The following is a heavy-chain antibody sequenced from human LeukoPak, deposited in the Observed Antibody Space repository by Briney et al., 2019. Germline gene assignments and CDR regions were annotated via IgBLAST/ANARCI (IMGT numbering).Heavy chain of an antibody. CDR3: ARDVHSFSGRLYAFDI. V-gene: IGHV3-9*01. D-gene: IGHD1-26*01. Sequence: GGSLRLSCAASGFTFDDYAMHWVRQAPGKGLEWVSGISWNSGSIGYADSVKGRFTISRDNAKNSLYLQMNSLRAEDTAVYYCARDVHSFSGRLYAFDIWGRGTMVTVSS. CDR2: ISWNSGSI. CDR1: GFTFDDYA. J-gene: IGHJ3*02.